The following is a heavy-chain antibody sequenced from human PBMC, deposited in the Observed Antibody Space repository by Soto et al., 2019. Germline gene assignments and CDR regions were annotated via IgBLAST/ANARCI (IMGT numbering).Heavy chain of an antibody. J-gene: IGHJ4*02. D-gene: IGHD3-22*01. CDR2: ISYDGSNK. CDR3: ARGQLYYYDTGYFDY. V-gene: IGHV3-30-3*01. CDR1: GFTFSSCA. Sequence: GGSLRLSCAASGFTFSSCAMHWVRQAPGKGLEWVAVISYDGSNKYYADSVKGRFTISRDNSKNTLYLQMNSLRAEDTAVYYCARGQLYYYDTGYFDYWGQGTLVTVSS.